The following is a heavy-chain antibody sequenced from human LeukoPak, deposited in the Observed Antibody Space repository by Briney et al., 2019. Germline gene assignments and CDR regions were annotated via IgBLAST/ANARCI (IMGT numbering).Heavy chain of an antibody. D-gene: IGHD3-3*01. CDR2: ISFDGNNK. CDR1: GFTFSNYS. CDR3: ARDNYDFWSGPPYGMDV. J-gene: IGHJ6*02. V-gene: IGHV3-33*08. Sequence: GRSLGLSCAASGFTFSNYSMHWVRQAPGKGLEWVAGISFDGNNKNYADSVKGRFTISRDNAKNSLYLQMNSLRAEDTAVYYCARDNYDFWSGPPYGMDVWGQGTTVTVSS.